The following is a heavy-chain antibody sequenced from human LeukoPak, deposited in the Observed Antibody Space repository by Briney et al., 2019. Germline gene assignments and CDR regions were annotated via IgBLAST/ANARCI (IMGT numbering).Heavy chain of an antibody. CDR2: ISNNGGYT. J-gene: IGHJ3*02. V-gene: IGHV3-23*01. Sequence: GGSLRLSCAASGFTFSSSAMSWVRQAPGKGLEWVSAISNNGGYTYYADSVQGRFTVSRDNSKNTLYLQMNSLRAEDTAVYYCARGDPHDAFDIWGQGTMVTVSS. CDR3: ARGDPHDAFDI. CDR1: GFTFSSSA.